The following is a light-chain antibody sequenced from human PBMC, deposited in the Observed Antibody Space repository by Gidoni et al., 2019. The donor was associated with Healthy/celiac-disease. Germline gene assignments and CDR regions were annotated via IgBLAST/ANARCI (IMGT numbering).Light chain of an antibody. CDR1: SSEVGSYHL. CDR2: EVS. J-gene: IGLJ2*01. V-gene: IGLV2-23*02. CDR3: CSYAGSSTFGVV. Sequence: QSALPQPASASGSTGPSITITCTGTSSEVGSYHLLSWYQQHLGKALKLMMYEVSKRPSGVSNRFSGSQSGNTASLTISRLQAEDEADYYCCSYAGSSTFGVVFGGGTKLTVL.